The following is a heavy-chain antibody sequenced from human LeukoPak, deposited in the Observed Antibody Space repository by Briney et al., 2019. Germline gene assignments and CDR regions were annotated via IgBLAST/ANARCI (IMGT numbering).Heavy chain of an antibody. CDR3: AKDRGYFDWLLNF. D-gene: IGHD3-9*01. CDR2: ISYDGSNK. Sequence: GGSLRLSCAASGFTFSSYSMNWVRQAPGKGLEWVAVISYDGSNKYYADSVKGRFTISRDNSKNTLYLQMNSLRAEDTAVYYCAKDRGYFDWLLNFWGQGTLVTVSS. V-gene: IGHV3-30*18. CDR1: GFTFSSYS. J-gene: IGHJ4*02.